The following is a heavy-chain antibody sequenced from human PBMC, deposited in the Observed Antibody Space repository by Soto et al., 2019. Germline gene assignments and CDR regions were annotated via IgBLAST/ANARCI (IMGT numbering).Heavy chain of an antibody. Sequence: EVQLVESGGGLVQPGGSLRLSCAASGFTFSSNWMHLVRRVPGRGLVWVSSINTDGSRTSYEDSVEGRFTISRDNAKNTVYLQMSSLRAEDTAVYYCARDGEGFWGQGTLVTVSS. D-gene: IGHD2-21*01. CDR2: INTDGSRT. V-gene: IGHV3-74*01. CDR1: GFTFSSNW. J-gene: IGHJ4*02. CDR3: ARDGEGF.